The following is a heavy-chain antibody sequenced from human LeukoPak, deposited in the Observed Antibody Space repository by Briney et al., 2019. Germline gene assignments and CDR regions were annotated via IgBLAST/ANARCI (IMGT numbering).Heavy chain of an antibody. Sequence: PSETLTLTCTVSGGSISSYYWSWIRQPPGKGLEWIGYIYYSGSTNYNPSLKSRVTISVDTSKNQFSLKLSSVTAADTAVYYCARGEGLPFDYWGQGTLVTVSS. CDR2: IYYSGST. CDR1: GGSISSYY. J-gene: IGHJ4*02. D-gene: IGHD5-18*01. V-gene: IGHV4-59*01. CDR3: ARGEGLPFDY.